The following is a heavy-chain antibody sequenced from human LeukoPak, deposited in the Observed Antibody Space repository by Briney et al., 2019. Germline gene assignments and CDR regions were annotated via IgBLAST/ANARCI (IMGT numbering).Heavy chain of an antibody. D-gene: IGHD5-18*01. CDR2: IYYSGST. Sequence: WETLSLTCTGSGGSISSYYWSWIRQPPGKGLEWIGYIYYSGSTNYNPSLKSRVTISVDTSKNQFSLKLSSVTAADTAVYYCARHMGLGYSYGYPYFDYWGQGTLVTVSS. CDR3: ARHMGLGYSYGYPYFDY. V-gene: IGHV4-59*08. J-gene: IGHJ4*02. CDR1: GGSISSYY.